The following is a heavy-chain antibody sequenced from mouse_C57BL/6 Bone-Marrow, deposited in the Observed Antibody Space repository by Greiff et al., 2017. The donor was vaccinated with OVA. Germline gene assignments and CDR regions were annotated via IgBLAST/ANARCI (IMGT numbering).Heavy chain of an antibody. CDR1: GYTFTSYW. V-gene: IGHV1-52*01. CDR3: AREGGNYLDFDY. CDR2: IDPSDSET. Sequence: QLKQPGAELVRPGSSVKLSCKASGYTFTSYWMHWVKQRPIQGLEWIGNIDPSDSETHYNQKFKDKATLTVDKSSSTAYMQLSSLTSEDSAVYYCAREGGNYLDFDYWGQGTTLTVSS. D-gene: IGHD2-1*01. J-gene: IGHJ2*01.